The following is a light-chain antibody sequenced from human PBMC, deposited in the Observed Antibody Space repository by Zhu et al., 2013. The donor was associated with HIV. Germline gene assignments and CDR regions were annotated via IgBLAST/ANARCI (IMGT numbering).Light chain of an antibody. J-gene: IGKJ1*01. V-gene: IGKV4-1*01. CDR3: QQHDSIPWT. CDR2: WAS. CDR1: QSVLYSSNNKNY. Sequence: DIVMTQSPDSLAVSLGERATINCKSSQSVLYSSNNKNYIAWFQQKPGQPPKLLISWASTRESGVPDRFSGSGSGTDFTLTISSLQAEDAAVYYCQQHDSIPWTFGQGTKVEIK.